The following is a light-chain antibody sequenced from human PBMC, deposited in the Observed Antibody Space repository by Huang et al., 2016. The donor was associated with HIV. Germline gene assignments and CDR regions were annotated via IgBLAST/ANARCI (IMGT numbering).Light chain of an antibody. V-gene: IGKV3-15*01. CDR2: STA. J-gene: IGKJ1*01. CDR3: QQYNDWPRT. CDR1: QSIGTN. Sequence: VMMQSPASLSVSPGEGATLSCRASQSIGTNLAWYQQKPGQAPSLIIYSTATRASGGAARMSGSGSGRKFTLTISILQSEDFAVYYCQQYNDWPRTFGQGTKVEIK.